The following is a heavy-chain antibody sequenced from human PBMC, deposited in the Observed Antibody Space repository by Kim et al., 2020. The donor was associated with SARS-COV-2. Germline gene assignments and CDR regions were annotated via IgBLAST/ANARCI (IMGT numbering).Heavy chain of an antibody. CDR1: GFTFSSYS. V-gene: IGHV3-48*02. Sequence: GGSLRLSCAASGFTFSSYSMNWVRQAPGKGLEWVSYISSSSSTIYYADSVKGRFTISRDNAKNSLYLQMNSLRDEDTAVYYCARDGLKDDYGDYWDYYYGMDVWGQGTTVTVSS. CDR3: ARDGLKDDYGDYWDYYYGMDV. J-gene: IGHJ6*02. D-gene: IGHD4-17*01. CDR2: ISSSSSTI.